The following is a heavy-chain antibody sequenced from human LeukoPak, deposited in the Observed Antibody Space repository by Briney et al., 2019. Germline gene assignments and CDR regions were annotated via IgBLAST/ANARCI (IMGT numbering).Heavy chain of an antibody. Sequence: PGGSLRLSCAASGFTFSSYAMSWVRQAPGKGLEWVSAISGSGGSTYYADSVKGRFTIFRDNSKNTLYLQMNSLRAEDTAVYYCARDQIPPYYDFWSGYYFDYWGQGTLVTVSS. CDR2: ISGSGGST. J-gene: IGHJ4*02. CDR1: GFTFSSYA. D-gene: IGHD3-3*01. V-gene: IGHV3-23*01. CDR3: ARDQIPPYYDFWSGYYFDY.